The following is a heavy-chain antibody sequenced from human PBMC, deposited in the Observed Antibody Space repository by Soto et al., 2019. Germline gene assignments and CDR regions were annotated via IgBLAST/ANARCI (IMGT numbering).Heavy chain of an antibody. Sequence: SETLSLTCTVSGGAIRTCGCYWGWNRQPPGKGLEGIGYIYYSGNTYYNPSLKSRLTISVDTTKNQFSLRLSSVTAADTAVYFCATNGDYYDSSGPKYFDHWGQGTLVTVSS. D-gene: IGHD3-22*01. CDR3: ATNGDYYDSSGPKYFDH. CDR1: GGAIRTCGCY. V-gene: IGHV4-31*03. CDR2: IYYSGNT. J-gene: IGHJ1*01.